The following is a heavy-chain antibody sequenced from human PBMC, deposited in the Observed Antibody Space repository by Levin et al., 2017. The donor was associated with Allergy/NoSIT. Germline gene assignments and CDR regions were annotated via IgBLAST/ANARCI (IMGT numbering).Heavy chain of an antibody. CDR2: IYYSGST. V-gene: IGHV4-31*03. J-gene: IGHJ6*02. CDR3: ASLYSNYVGGYYYYYGMDV. D-gene: IGHD4-11*01. CDR1: GGSISSGGYY. Sequence: SETLSLTCTVSGGSISSGGYYWSWIRQHPGKGLEWIGYIYYSGSTYYNPSLKSRVTISVDTSKNQFSLKLSSVTAADTAVYYCASLYSNYVGGYYYYYGMDVWGQGTTVTVSS.